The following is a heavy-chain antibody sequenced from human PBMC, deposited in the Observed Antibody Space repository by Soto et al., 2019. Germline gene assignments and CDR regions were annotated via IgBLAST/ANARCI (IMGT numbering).Heavy chain of an antibody. CDR3: ARVSGYDILSGLDY. CDR2: INPNSGGT. Sequence: ASVKVSCKASGGTFSSYAISWVRQAPGQGLERMGWINPNSGGTNYAQKFQGWVTMTRDTSISTAYMELSRFRSDDTAVFYCARVSGYDILSGLDYWGQGTLVTVSS. CDR1: GGTFSSYA. J-gene: IGHJ4*02. D-gene: IGHD3-9*01. V-gene: IGHV1-2*04.